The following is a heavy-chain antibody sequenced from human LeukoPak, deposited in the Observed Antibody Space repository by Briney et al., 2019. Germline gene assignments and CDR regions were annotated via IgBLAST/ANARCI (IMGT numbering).Heavy chain of an antibody. CDR1: GFTFSSHG. D-gene: IGHD6-13*01. J-gene: IGHJ4*02. V-gene: IGHV3-30*18. Sequence: GGSLRLSCAASGFTFSSHGMQWVRQAPGKGLEWVAVISHDGSITYYANSVKGRFTISRDNSKNTLYLQMNSLRAEDTAVYFCAKESMYSSSWYPIFDCWGQGTLVPVSS. CDR2: ISHDGSIT. CDR3: AKESMYSSSWYPIFDC.